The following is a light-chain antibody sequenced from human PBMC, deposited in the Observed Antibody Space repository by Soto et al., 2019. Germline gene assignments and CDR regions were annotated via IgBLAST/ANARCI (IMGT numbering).Light chain of an antibody. CDR3: QQYNDWPLT. CDR1: QSVSNN. V-gene: IGKV3D-15*01. CDR2: GES. Sequence: EIVMTQSPATLSVSLGERATLSCRASQSVSNNLAWYQQKPGQAPRIIIYGESTRATGLPHRFSGSGSGTELTLTISSLQSEDFAVYSCQQYNDWPLTCGQGTRLEIK. J-gene: IGKJ5*01.